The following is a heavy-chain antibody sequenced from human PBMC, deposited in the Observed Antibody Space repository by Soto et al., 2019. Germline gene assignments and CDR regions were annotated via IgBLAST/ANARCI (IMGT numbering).Heavy chain of an antibody. CDR3: ARARFDSWSHIYYGLDV. J-gene: IGHJ6*02. Sequence: SETLSLTGAVYGGSFSGYSWTWLRQPPGKGLEWIGEINHSGTTDYNPALKSRVTMSADTSKNQFSLRMTSVTAADTAVYYCARARFDSWSHIYYGLDVWGQGTTVTVSS. CDR1: GGSFSGYS. D-gene: IGHD3-3*01. V-gene: IGHV4-34*01. CDR2: INHSGTT.